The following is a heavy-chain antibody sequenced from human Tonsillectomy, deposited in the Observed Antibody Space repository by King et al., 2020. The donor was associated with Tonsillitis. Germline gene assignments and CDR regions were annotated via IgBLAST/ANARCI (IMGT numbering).Heavy chain of an antibody. CDR1: GYRFTDFW. Sequence: QLVQSGAEVKKTGESLKISCKGSGYRFTDFWIGWVRQMPGKGLEWMGIIYPGDSDTRYRPSFQGQVTISADKSISTAYLQWSSLKASDTAMYYCARPLVRFRAVISHGFEHWGQGTMGTVPS. CDR3: ARPLVRFRAVISHGFEH. CDR2: IYPGDSDT. J-gene: IGHJ3*01. V-gene: IGHV5-51*01. D-gene: IGHD3-10*01.